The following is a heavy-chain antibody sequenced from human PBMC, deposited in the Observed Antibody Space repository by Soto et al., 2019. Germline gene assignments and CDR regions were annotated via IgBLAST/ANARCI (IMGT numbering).Heavy chain of an antibody. CDR3: AKDSGNGELERRTLKYFDY. CDR2: ISYDGSNK. J-gene: IGHJ4*02. D-gene: IGHD1-1*01. Sequence: QVPLVESGGGVVQPGRSLRLSCAASGFTFSSYGMHWVRQAPGKGLEWVAVISYDGSNKYYADSVKGRFTISRDNSKNTLYLQMNSLRAEDTAVYYCAKDSGNGELERRTLKYFDYWGQGTLVTVSS. V-gene: IGHV3-30*18. CDR1: GFTFSSYG.